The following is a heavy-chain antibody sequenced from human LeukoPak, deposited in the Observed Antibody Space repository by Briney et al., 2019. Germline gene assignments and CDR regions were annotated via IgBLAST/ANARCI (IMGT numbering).Heavy chain of an antibody. CDR1: GYTFTDYY. V-gene: IGHV1-2*06. J-gene: IGHJ3*02. Sequence: ASVKVSCKASGYTFTDYYMHWVRQAPGQGLEWMGRINPNSRTTNYAQKFQDRVSMTRDTSISTAYMELSRLTSGDTAVYYCARVFSTGGYYSYDAFDIWGQGTMVTVSS. CDR3: ARVFSTGGYYSYDAFDI. D-gene: IGHD3-22*01. CDR2: INPNSRTT.